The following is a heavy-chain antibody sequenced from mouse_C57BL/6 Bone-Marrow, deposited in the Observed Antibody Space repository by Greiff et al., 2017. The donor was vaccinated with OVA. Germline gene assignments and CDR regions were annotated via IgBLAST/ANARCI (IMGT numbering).Heavy chain of an antibody. J-gene: IGHJ2*01. D-gene: IGHD1-1*01. CDR3: ARVSRITTVVATDY. Sequence: QVQLQQPGAELVRPGSSVKLSCKASGYTFTSYWMDWVKQRPGQGLEWIGNIYPSDSETHYNQKFKDKATLTVDKSSSTAYMQLSSLTSEDSAVYYCARVSRITTVVATDYWGQGTTLTVSS. CDR2: IYPSDSET. V-gene: IGHV1-61*01. CDR1: GYTFTSYW.